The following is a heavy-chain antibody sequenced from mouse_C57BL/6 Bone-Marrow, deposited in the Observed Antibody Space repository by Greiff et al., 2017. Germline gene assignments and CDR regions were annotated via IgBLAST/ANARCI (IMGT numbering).Heavy chain of an antibody. CDR1: GFTFSDYG. CDR2: ISNLAYSI. Sequence: EVKLVESGGGLVQPGGSLKLSCAASGFTFSDYGMAWVRQAPRKGPEWVAFISNLAYSIYYADTVTGRFTLSRENAKNTLYLEMSSLRSEDTAMYYCARHPNYYGFSYWYFDVWGTGTTVTVSS. D-gene: IGHD1-1*01. CDR3: ARHPNYYGFSYWYFDV. J-gene: IGHJ1*03. V-gene: IGHV5-15*01.